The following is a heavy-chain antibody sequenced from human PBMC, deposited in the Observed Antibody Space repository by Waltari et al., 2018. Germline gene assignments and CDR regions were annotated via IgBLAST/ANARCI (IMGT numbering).Heavy chain of an antibody. CDR2: ITGGGDYE. V-gene: IGHV3-23*01. J-gene: IGHJ4*02. Sequence: EVQLLESGGGLVQPGGSLRLSCTVSGFTFSSYGMAWVRQVSGKGLEVVSGITGGGDYEYYADSVKGRFTLSRDNSKNTLFLQMNSLGAEDTAMYDCARAFELEHKVYDYWGQGTLVTVSS. CDR3: ARAFELEHKVYDY. CDR1: GFTFSSYG. D-gene: IGHD1-1*01.